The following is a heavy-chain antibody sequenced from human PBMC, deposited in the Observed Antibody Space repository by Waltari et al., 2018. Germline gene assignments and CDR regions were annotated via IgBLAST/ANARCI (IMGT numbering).Heavy chain of an antibody. CDR2: INPNSGGT. CDR1: GYTFTGYY. D-gene: IGHD3-22*01. J-gene: IGHJ3*02. CDR3: AILTYYYDSSGYDAFDI. Sequence: QVQLVQSGAEVKKPGASVKVSCKASGYTFTGYYMHWVRQAPGQGLEWMGWINPNSGGTNYAQKFQGGVTMTRDTSISTAYMELGRLRSDDTAVYYCAILTYYYDSSGYDAFDIWGQGTMVTVSS. V-gene: IGHV1-2*02.